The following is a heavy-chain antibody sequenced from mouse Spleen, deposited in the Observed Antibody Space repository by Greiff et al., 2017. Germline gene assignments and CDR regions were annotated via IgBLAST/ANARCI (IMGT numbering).Heavy chain of an antibody. V-gene: IGHV1-64*01. J-gene: IGHJ2*01. CDR1: GYTFTSYW. D-gene: IGHD1-1*01. CDR3: ASITTVVATDYFDY. Sequence: QVQLKQSGAELVKPGASVKLSCKASGYTFTSYWMHWVKQRPGQGLEWIGMIHPNSGSTNYNEKFKSKATLTVDKSSSTAYMQLSSLTSEDSAVYYCASITTVVATDYFDYWGQGTTLTVSS. CDR2: IHPNSGST.